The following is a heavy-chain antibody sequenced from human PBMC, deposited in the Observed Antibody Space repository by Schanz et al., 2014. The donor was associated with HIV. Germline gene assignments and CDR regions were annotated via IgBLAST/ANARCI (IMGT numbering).Heavy chain of an antibody. CDR2: ISHDGSKK. CDR1: GFTFSSYG. J-gene: IGHJ4*02. CDR3: AKGWRGYSISSLVDY. Sequence: VQLVESGGGLVQPGRSLRLSCAASGFTFSSYGMYWVRQAPGKGLEWVAVISHDGSKKYYADSVRGRITISRVNSKNTLYLQMNSLRADDTAVYYCAKGWRGYSISSLVDYWGQGSLVTVSS. D-gene: IGHD6-6*01. V-gene: IGHV3-30*18.